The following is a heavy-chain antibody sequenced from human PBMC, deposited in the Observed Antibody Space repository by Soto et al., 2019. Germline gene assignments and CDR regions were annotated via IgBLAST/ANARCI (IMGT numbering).Heavy chain of an antibody. CDR3: VRESGVAADC. D-gene: IGHD6-19*01. CDR1: GFTFDSHW. CDR2: IKTDGYAA. V-gene: IGHV3-74*01. J-gene: IGHJ4*02. Sequence: ESGGVLVQHGGSLRLSCVASGFTFDSHWMHWVRQAPGEGLVWVSRIKTDGYAAAYADSVKGRFTISRDNTKHTVYLQMNSLRAEDTAVYFCVRESGVAADCWGQGTLVTVSS.